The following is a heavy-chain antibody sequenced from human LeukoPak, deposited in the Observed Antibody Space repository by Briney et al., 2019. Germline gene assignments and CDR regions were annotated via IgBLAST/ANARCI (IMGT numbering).Heavy chain of an antibody. J-gene: IGHJ4*02. Sequence: SETLSLTCSVSGGSISNYHWSWIRQPPGKGLEWIGYIYYSGNTDYNPSLKGRVTISIDTSKSQFSLKLSSVSAADTAVYYCARGLRYLDYWGQGTLVTVSS. CDR3: ARGLRYLDY. V-gene: IGHV4-59*01. D-gene: IGHD3-16*01. CDR1: GGSISNYH. CDR2: IYYSGNT.